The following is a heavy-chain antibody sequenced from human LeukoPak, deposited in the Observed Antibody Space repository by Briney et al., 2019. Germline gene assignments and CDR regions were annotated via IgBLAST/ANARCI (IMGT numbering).Heavy chain of an antibody. D-gene: IGHD6-19*01. CDR1: GFTFSSYW. V-gene: IGHV3-23*01. CDR3: AKDRGSSGWNGLDY. J-gene: IGHJ4*02. Sequence: GGSLRLSCAASGFTFSSYWMHWVRQAPGKGLEWVSTISGSGDDTYYADSVKGRFTISRDNSKNTLYLQMISLRAEDTAVYYCAKDRGSSGWNGLDYWGQGTLVTVSS. CDR2: ISGSGDDT.